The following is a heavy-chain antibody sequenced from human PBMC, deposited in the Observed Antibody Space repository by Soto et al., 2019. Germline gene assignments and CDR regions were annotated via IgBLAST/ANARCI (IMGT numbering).Heavy chain of an antibody. CDR3: VTGDHLVR. CDR2: INPKTGDT. Sequence: ASVKVSCKTSGYTFTGYYLNWVRQAPGRGLEWVGWINPKTGDTNNAQKFQGRVTMTTDTSISTGYMELSGLKSDDTAVYYCVTGDHLVRWGQGTRVTVST. V-gene: IGHV1-2*02. J-gene: IGHJ4*02. D-gene: IGHD6-6*01. CDR1: GYTFTGYY.